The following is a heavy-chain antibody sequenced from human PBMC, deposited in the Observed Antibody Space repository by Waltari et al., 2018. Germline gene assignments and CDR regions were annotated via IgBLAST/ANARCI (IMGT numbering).Heavy chain of an antibody. V-gene: IGHV5-51*03. CDR2: IYPGDSDT. CDR1: GYSFISYW. CDR3: ARRYCGGGTCYDALDL. D-gene: IGHD2-15*01. J-gene: IGHJ3*01. Sequence: EVQLVQSGAEVKKPGESLKISCKGSGYSFISYWIGWVRQKPGIGLEWMGIIYPGDSDTTYTPSFRGQVTISADKSISTSYLHWSSLKVSDTAMYYCARRYCGGGTCYDALDLWGQGTMVTVSS.